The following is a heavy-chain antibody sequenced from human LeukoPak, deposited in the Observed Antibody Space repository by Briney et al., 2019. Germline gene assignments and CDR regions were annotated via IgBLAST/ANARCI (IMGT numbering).Heavy chain of an antibody. CDR1: GGTFSSYA. CDR2: IIPILGIA. V-gene: IGHV1-69*04. Sequence: GASVKVSCKASGGTFSSYAISWVRQAPGQGLEWMGRIIPILGIANYAQKFQGRVTITADKSTSTAYMELSSLRSEDTAVYYCATGYCSSTSCYRGYYYYMDVWGKGTTVTVSS. J-gene: IGHJ6*03. CDR3: ATGYCSSTSCYRGYYYYMDV. D-gene: IGHD2-2*02.